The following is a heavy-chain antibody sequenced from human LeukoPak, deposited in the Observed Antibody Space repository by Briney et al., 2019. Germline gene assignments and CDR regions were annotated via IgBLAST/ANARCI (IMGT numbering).Heavy chain of an antibody. J-gene: IGHJ6*02. V-gene: IGHV5-51*01. CDR1: GSSFTNKW. CDR3: ARRAQSFGGMDV. Sequence: PGESLKISCKGSGSSFTNKWIGWVRQMPGKGLEWMGIIYPGDSDTRSSPSFQGQVTFSADKSISTAYLQWSSLKASDTAMYYCARRAQSFGGMDVWGQGTTVTVSS. CDR2: IYPGDSDT. D-gene: IGHD3-16*01.